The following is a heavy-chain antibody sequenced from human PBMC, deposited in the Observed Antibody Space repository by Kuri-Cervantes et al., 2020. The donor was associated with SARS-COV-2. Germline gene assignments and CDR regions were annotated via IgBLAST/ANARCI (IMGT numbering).Heavy chain of an antibody. CDR2: ISSSSSYI. CDR1: GFTFSSYS. CDR3: ARDRGPAAKSYSDY. Sequence: GEALKLSCAASGFTFSSYSMNWVRQAPGKGLEWVSSISSSSSYIYYADSVKGRFTISRDNAENSLYLQMNSLRAEDTAVYYCARDRGPAAKSYSDYWGQGTLVTVSS. D-gene: IGHD2-2*01. J-gene: IGHJ4*02. V-gene: IGHV3-21*01.